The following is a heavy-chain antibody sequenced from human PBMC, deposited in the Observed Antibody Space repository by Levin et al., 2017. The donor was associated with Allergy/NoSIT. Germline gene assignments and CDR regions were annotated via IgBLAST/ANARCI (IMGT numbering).Heavy chain of an antibody. D-gene: IGHD1-26*01. V-gene: IGHV4-59*12. Sequence: SETLSLTCTVSGGSISGYYLSWIRQPPGKGLEWIGYMYNNGSTKYNPYLKSRGTITVDTSTNQFSLKLNSVTAADAAVYHCARDRTRTASGQTYYYGMDVWGQGTTVTVSS. J-gene: IGHJ6*02. CDR2: MYNNGST. CDR3: ARDRTRTASGQTYYYGMDV. CDR1: GGSISGYY.